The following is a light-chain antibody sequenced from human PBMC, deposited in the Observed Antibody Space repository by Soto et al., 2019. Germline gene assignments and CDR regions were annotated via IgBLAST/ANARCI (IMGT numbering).Light chain of an antibody. CDR1: QSISRG. CDR2: DAS. Sequence: SKSAVPLSSSVGDRVTITCRASQSISRGLAWYQQKPGNAPNLLIYDASTQERGLPSRFSGRGAGTDFTLTISFLPPEDVTTYCRQLYNSHSEPFGQGTNVDIK. CDR3: QLYNSHSEP. J-gene: IGKJ1*01. V-gene: IGKV1-5*01.